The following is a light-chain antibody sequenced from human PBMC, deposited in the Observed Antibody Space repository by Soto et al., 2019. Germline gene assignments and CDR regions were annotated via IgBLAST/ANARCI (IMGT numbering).Light chain of an antibody. CDR3: SSYTRSSTSYV. J-gene: IGLJ1*01. V-gene: IGLV2-14*01. Sequence: QSALTQPASVSGSPGQSITISCTGTSSDVGGYNYVSWYQQHPGKAPKLMIYEVSNRPSRVSNRFSGSKSGNTASLTISGLQAEDEADYYCSSYTRSSTSYVFGTGNKVTVL. CDR1: SSDVGGYNY. CDR2: EVS.